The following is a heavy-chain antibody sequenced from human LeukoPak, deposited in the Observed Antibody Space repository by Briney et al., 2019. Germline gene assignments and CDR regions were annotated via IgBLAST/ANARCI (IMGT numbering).Heavy chain of an antibody. J-gene: IGHJ4*02. CDR3: ARDGGPNYDILTGCVDY. CDR1: DSTFRSYG. V-gene: IGHV1-18*01. D-gene: IGHD3-9*01. Sequence: ASVKVSCKASDSTFRSYGFSWVRQAPGQGLEWMGWISAYNGNTNYAQKLQGRVTMTTDTSTSTAYMELRSLRSDDTAVYYCARDGGPNYDILTGCVDYWGQGTLVTVSS. CDR2: ISAYNGNT.